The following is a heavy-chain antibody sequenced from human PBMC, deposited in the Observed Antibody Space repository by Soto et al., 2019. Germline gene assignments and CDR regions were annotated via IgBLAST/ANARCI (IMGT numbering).Heavy chain of an antibody. CDR3: ARAPNYGFDWFSINWFDP. CDR1: GGSISSGDYY. CDR2: IYYSGST. V-gene: IGHV4-30-4*01. J-gene: IGHJ5*02. D-gene: IGHD3-9*01. Sequence: SETLSLTCTVSGGSISSGDYYWSWIRQPPGKGLEWIGYIYYSGSTYYNPSLKSRVTISVDASKNQFSLKLSSVTAADTAVYYCARAPNYGFDWFSINWFDPWGQGTLVTVSS.